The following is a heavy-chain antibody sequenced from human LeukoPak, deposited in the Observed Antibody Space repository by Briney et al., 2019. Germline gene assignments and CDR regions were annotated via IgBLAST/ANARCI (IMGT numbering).Heavy chain of an antibody. CDR1: GFTFSSYW. V-gene: IGHV3-7*01. J-gene: IGHJ4*02. CDR3: ARESGSVTSEVDFDY. CDR2: IKQDGSEK. Sequence: GGSLRLSCAASGFTFSSYWMSWVRQAPGKGLEWVANIKQDGSEKYYVDSVKGRFTISRDNARNSLYLQMNSLRAEDTAVYYCARESGSVTSEVDFDYWGQGTLVTVSS. D-gene: IGHD4-17*01.